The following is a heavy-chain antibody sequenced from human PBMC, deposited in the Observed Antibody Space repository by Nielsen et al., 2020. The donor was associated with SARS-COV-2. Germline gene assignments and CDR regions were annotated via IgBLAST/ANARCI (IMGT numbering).Heavy chain of an antibody. Sequence: GGSLRLSCAASGLTFSTYSIMWVRQAPGKGLEWVSHISASGSYKYYADSVKGRFTISRDNSKNTLYLQMNSLRAEDTAVYYCASDSNSYNYYYYYGMDVWGQGTTVTVSS. CDR1: GLTFSTYS. J-gene: IGHJ6*02. CDR3: ASDSNSYNYYYYYGMDV. V-gene: IGHV3-21*01. D-gene: IGHD2-2*01. CDR2: ISASGSYK.